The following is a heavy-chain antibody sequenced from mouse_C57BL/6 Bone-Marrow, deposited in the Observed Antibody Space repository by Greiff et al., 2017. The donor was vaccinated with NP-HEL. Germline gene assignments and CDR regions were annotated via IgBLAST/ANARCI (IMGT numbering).Heavy chain of an antibody. CDR1: GFNIKDYY. CDR2: IDPEDGDT. CDR3: TTGDYDDYAMDY. Sequence: EVQLQQSGAELVRPGASVKLSCTASGFNIKDYYMHWVKQRPEQGLEWIGRIDPEDGDTEYAPKFQGKATMTADTSSNTAYLQLSSLTSEDTAVYYCTTGDYDDYAMDYWGQGTSVTVSS. V-gene: IGHV14-1*01. J-gene: IGHJ4*01. D-gene: IGHD2-4*01.